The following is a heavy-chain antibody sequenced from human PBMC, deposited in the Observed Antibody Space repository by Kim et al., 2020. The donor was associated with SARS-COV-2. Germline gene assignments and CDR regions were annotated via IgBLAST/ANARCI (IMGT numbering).Heavy chain of an antibody. CDR2: T. J-gene: IGHJ4*02. D-gene: IGHD3-16*01. CDR3: AREGESLKHFDY. V-gene: IGHV1-46*04. Sequence: TNYAQRLRGRGTVTRDTSKSTLYMGLTSLRSEDTAVYYCAREGESLKHFDYWGQGTLVTVSS.